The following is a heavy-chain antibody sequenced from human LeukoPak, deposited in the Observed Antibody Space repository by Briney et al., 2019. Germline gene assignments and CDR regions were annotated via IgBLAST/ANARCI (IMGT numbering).Heavy chain of an antibody. CDR1: GFTFTDYW. V-gene: IGHV3-7*01. CDR3: ARDEPDY. CDR2: IKQDGSVK. J-gene: IGHJ4*02. Sequence: PGGSLRLSCAASGFTFTDYWMTWVRQAPGKGLEWVANIKQDGSVKYYVDSVKGRLTISRDNAQNSLYLQMNSLRAEDTAVYYCARDEPDYWGQGTLVTVSS.